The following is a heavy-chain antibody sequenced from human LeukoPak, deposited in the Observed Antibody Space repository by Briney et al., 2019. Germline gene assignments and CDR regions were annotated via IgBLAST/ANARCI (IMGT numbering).Heavy chain of an antibody. J-gene: IGHJ4*02. V-gene: IGHV3-23*01. Sequence: GGTLRLSCAASGFTFSSYGMSWVRQAPGKGLEWVSAISGSGGSTYYADSVKGRFTISRDNSKNTLYLQMNSLRAEDTAVYYCAKDNILWFGELSTADYWGQGTLVTVSS. CDR3: AKDNILWFGELSTADY. D-gene: IGHD3-10*01. CDR1: GFTFSSYG. CDR2: ISGSGGST.